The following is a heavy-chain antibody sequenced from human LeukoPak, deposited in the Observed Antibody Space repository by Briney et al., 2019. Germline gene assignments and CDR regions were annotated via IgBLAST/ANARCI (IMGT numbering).Heavy chain of an antibody. J-gene: IGHJ4*02. CDR2: ISGSGDST. D-gene: IGHD3-9*01. CDR1: GFTFSSCA. Sequence: GGSLRLSCAASGFTFSSCAMSWVRQAPGKGLEWFSGISGSGDSTDYADSVKGRFTISRDNSKNTLYLQINSLRAEDTAVYYCAKPPSDNLLTGSLYYFDYWGQGTLVTVSS. CDR3: AKPPSDNLLTGSLYYFDY. V-gene: IGHV3-23*01.